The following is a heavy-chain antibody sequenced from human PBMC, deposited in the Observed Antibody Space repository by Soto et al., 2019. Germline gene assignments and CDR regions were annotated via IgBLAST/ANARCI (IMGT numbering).Heavy chain of an antibody. CDR1: GGSFSGYY. V-gene: IGHV4-34*01. J-gene: IGHJ3*02. CDR2: INHSGST. CDR3: ARGLFDI. Sequence: QVQLQQWGAGLLKPSATLSLTCAVYGGSFSGYYWSWIRQPPGKGLEWIGEINHSGSTNYNPSLKSQVTISVDTSKNQFSLKLCSVTAADTAVYYCARGLFDIWGQGTMVTVSS.